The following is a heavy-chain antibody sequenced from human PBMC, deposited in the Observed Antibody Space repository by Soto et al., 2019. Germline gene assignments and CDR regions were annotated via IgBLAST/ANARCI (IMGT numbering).Heavy chain of an antibody. CDR3: ARVLGGSYYYFDY. Sequence: EVQLVESGGGLVKPGGSLRLSCAGSGFTFSSYSMNWVRQAPGKGLEWVSSISSSSSDIYYADSVKGRLTISRDNAKNSLYLQMNSLRAEDTAVYYCARVLGGSYYYFDYWGQGTLVTVSS. D-gene: IGHD1-26*01. CDR1: GFTFSSYS. CDR2: ISSSSSDI. J-gene: IGHJ4*02. V-gene: IGHV3-21*01.